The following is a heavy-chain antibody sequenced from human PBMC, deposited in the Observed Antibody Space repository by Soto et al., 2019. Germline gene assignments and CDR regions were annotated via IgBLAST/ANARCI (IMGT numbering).Heavy chain of an antibody. V-gene: IGHV1-18*01. CDR1: GYAFTTYG. CDR2: ISTHNGNT. CDR3: ARGRYGDY. J-gene: IGHJ4*02. D-gene: IGHD1-1*01. Sequence: QVHLVQSGAEVKKPGASVKVSCKGSGYAFTTYGITWVRQAPGQGLEWMGWISTHNGNTNYAQKLQGRVTVTRDTSTSTAYMELRSLRSDDTAVYYCARGRYGDYWGQGALVTVSS.